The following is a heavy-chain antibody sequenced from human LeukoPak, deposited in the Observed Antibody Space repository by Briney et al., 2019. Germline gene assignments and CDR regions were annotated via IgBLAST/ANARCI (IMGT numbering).Heavy chain of an antibody. V-gene: IGHV3-23*01. CDR1: GFTFSSYA. CDR3: AKAGDHDYIWGSYRIFDY. J-gene: IGHJ4*02. Sequence: GGSLRLSCAASGFTFSSYAMSWVRQAPGKGLEWVSAISGSGGSTYYADSVKGRFTISRDNSKNTLYLQMNSLRAEDTAVYYCAKAGDHDYIWGSYRIFDYWGQGTLVTVSS. D-gene: IGHD3-16*02. CDR2: ISGSGGST.